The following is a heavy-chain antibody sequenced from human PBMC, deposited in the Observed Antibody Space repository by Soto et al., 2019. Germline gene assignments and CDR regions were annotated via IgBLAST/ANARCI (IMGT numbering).Heavy chain of an antibody. V-gene: IGHV4-31*03. CDR3: ARSGYSYGPNPLLY. CDR1: GGSISSGGYY. J-gene: IGHJ4*02. D-gene: IGHD5-18*01. CDR2: IYYSVST. Sequence: QVQLQESGPGLVKPSQTLSLTCTVSGGSISSGGYYWSWIRQHPGKGLEWICDIYYSVSTYYNPSLKSRVTISVDTSKNQFSLKLSSVTAADTAVYYCARSGYSYGPNPLLYWGQGTLVTVSS.